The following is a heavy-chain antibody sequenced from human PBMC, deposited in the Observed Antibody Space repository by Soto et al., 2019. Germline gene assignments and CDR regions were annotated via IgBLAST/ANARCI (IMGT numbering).Heavy chain of an antibody. CDR1: VFTFVDYA. CDR2: IRSKAYGGTT. CDR3: TAGKLYPSLDFDY. J-gene: IGHJ4*02. Sequence: GWSLRLSCTSSVFTFVDYAMSWVRQAPGKGLEWVGFIRSKAYGGTTEYAASVKGRFTISRDDSKSIAYLQMNSLKTEDTAVYYCTAGKLYPSLDFDYWGQGTLVTVSS. V-gene: IGHV3-49*04. D-gene: IGHD2-8*01.